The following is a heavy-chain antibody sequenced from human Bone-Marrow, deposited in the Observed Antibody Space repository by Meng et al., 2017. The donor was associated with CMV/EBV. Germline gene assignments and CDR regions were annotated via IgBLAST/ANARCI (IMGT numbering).Heavy chain of an antibody. Sequence: SVKVSCKASGGTFSSYAISWVRQAPGQGLEWMGGIIPILGIANYAQKFQGRVTITADKSTSTAYMELSSLRSEDTAVYYCARGYCSSTSCYSEGAYYYYGMAVWGQRTTVTVSS. V-gene: IGHV1-69*10. J-gene: IGHJ6*01. CDR3: ARGYCSSTSCYSEGAYYYYGMAV. D-gene: IGHD2-2*01. CDR1: GGTFSSYA. CDR2: IIPILGIA.